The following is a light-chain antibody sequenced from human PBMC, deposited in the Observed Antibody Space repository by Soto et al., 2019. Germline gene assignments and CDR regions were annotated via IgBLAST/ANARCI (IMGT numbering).Light chain of an antibody. CDR2: GAS. V-gene: IGKV3-15*01. CDR3: LQYNNWPPLT. J-gene: IGKJ5*01. Sequence: IVMTQSPATLSLSPGEGATLSCRASQTVKTNLDWYQHKPGQAPRLLIYGASTRATGVPDRFSGSGSGTEFTLTISSLQPEDFAVYYCLQYNNWPPLTFGQGTRLEIK. CDR1: QTVKTN.